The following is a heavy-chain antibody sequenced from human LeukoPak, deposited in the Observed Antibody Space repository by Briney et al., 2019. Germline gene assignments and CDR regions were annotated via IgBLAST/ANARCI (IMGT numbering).Heavy chain of an antibody. V-gene: IGHV3-23*01. CDR2: INADDGST. CDR1: GFTFSSYA. CDR3: AKDATRTSGWYYLDL. Sequence: GGSLRLSCAASGFTFSSYAMSWVRQAPGKGLEWVSGINADDGSTYYADSVKGRFTISRDNSKNTLSLQLNSLRAEDTSVYYCAKDATRTSGWYYLDLWGQGTLVAVSS. D-gene: IGHD6-19*01. J-gene: IGHJ4*02.